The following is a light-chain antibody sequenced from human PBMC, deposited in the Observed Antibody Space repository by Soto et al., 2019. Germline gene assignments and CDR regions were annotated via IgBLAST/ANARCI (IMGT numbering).Light chain of an antibody. CDR2: DAS. J-gene: IGKJ1*01. V-gene: IGKV3-20*01. CDR1: KSVGGD. CDR3: QQYGTSGT. Sequence: DIVLTQSPATLSLTPGQGASLSCRASKSVGGDLVWYKHHPGQAPRLLIYDASNRATGIPPRFSGSWSGTEFTLTISRLEPEDSAVYYCQQYGTSGTFGQGTKVDIK.